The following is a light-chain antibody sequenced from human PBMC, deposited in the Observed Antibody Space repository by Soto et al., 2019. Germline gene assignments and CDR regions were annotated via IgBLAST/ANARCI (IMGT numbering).Light chain of an antibody. CDR2: DVS. CDR3: SSYTSSSIRYV. V-gene: IGLV2-14*01. Sequence: QFVLTQPASVSGSPGQSITISCTGTSSDVGGYNYVSWYQQHPGKAPKLMIYDVSNRPSGVSSRFSGSKSGNTASLTISGLQAEDEADHYCSSYTSSSIRYVFGTGTKVTVL. CDR1: SSDVGGYNY. J-gene: IGLJ1*01.